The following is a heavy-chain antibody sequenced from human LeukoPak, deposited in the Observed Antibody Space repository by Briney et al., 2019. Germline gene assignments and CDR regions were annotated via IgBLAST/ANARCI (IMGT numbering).Heavy chain of an antibody. Sequence: ASVKVSCKASGYTFTDYYMHWVRQAPGQGLEWMGRINTYRGGTNYAQKLQGGDTMTRDTYIATIYMELSRLRSNDTAVYYCARAGSYGPTDAFDIWGQGTMVTVSS. D-gene: IGHD3-10*01. J-gene: IGHJ3*02. CDR2: INTYRGGT. CDR3: ARAGSYGPTDAFDI. V-gene: IGHV1-2*06. CDR1: GYTFTDYY.